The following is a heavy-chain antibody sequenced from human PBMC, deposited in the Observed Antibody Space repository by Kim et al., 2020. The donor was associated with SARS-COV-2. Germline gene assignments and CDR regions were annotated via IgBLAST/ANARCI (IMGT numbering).Heavy chain of an antibody. Sequence: SETLSLTCTVSGGSISSSSYYWGWIRQPPGKGLEWIGSIYYSGSTYYNPSLKSRVTISVDTSKNQFSLKLSSVTAADTAVYYCARHPPFYGDYGSFFDYWGQGTLVTVPS. V-gene: IGHV4-39*01. D-gene: IGHD4-17*01. CDR2: IYYSGST. J-gene: IGHJ4*02. CDR1: GGSISSSSYY. CDR3: ARHPPFYGDYGSFFDY.